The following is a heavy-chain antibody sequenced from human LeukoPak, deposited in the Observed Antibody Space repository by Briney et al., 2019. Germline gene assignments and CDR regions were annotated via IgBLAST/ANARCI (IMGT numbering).Heavy chain of an antibody. CDR1: GGSISSYY. Sequence: SETLSLTCTVSGGSISSYYWSWIRQPAGKGLEWIGRIYTSGSTNYNPSLKSRVTMSVDTSKNQFSLKLSSVTAADTAVYYCARDQVAAAGDAFDIWGQGTMVTVSS. CDR2: IYTSGST. V-gene: IGHV4-4*07. J-gene: IGHJ3*02. D-gene: IGHD6-13*01. CDR3: ARDQVAAAGDAFDI.